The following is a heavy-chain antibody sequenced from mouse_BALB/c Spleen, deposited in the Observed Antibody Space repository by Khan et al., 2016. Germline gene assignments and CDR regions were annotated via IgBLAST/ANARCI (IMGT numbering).Heavy chain of an antibody. V-gene: IGHV2-9*02. CDR2: IWAGGST. Sequence: QVQLQESGPGLVAPSQSLSITCTVSGCSFTSYGVHWVRQPPGKGLEWLGVIWAGGSTNDNSALMSRLSISKDNSKSQVFFKMKSLQTDETAMYCCARLEDIGGQGTTLTVSS. CDR3: ARLEDI. D-gene: IGHD1-3*01. J-gene: IGHJ2*01. CDR1: GCSFTSYG.